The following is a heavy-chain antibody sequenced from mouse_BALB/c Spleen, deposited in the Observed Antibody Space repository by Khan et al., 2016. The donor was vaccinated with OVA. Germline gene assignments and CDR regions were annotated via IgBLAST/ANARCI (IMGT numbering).Heavy chain of an antibody. CDR3: ARPPYFSYTLDY. Sequence: QIQLVQSGPELKKPGETVKISCKASGYTFTNYGMNWVQQSPGKALKWMGWINTYTGEPTYADDFKGRFAFSLETSASTAYLQINNLKNEDTATYFCARPPYFSYTLDYWGQGTSVNVSS. CDR1: GYTFTNYG. CDR2: INTYTGEP. V-gene: IGHV9-3-1*01. J-gene: IGHJ4*01. D-gene: IGHD2-10*01.